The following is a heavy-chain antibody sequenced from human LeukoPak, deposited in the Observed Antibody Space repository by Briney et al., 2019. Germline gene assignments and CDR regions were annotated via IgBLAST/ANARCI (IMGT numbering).Heavy chain of an antibody. V-gene: IGHV1-2*02. CDR3: ARDKGFRYFDWLFPLDY. Sequence: GASVKVSCKASGYTFTGYFMHWVRQAPGQGLEWMGWINPNSGGTNYAQKFQGRVTMTRDTSISTAYMELSRLSSDDTAVYYCARDKGFRYFDWLFPLDYWGQGTLVTVSS. D-gene: IGHD3-9*01. CDR1: GYTFTGYF. J-gene: IGHJ4*02. CDR2: INPNSGGT.